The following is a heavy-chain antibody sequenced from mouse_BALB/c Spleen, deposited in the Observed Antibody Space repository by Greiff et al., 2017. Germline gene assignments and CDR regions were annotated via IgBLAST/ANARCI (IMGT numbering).Heavy chain of an antibody. CDR2: IDPANGNT. CDR1: GFNIKDTY. V-gene: IGHV14-3*02. Sequence: EVQLQQSGAELVKPGASVKLSCTASGFNIKDTYMHWVKQRPEQGLEWIGRIDPANGNTKYDPKFQGKATITADTSSNTAYLQLSSLTSEDTAVYYCARWGLGGYAFAYWGQGTLVTVSA. CDR3: ARWGLGGYAFAY. J-gene: IGHJ3*01. D-gene: IGHD2-2*01.